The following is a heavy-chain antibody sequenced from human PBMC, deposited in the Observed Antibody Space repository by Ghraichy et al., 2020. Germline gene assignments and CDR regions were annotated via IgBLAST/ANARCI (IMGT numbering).Heavy chain of an antibody. D-gene: IGHD2-15*01. V-gene: IGHV4-39*02. CDR3: ARSPYCSGSSCFSNWFDP. CDR1: GGSISGSSYY. CDR2: IYYSGDT. Sequence: PETLSLTCTVSGGSISGSSYYWGWIRQPPGKGLEWIGSIYYSGDTYYNPSLKSRVTISVDTSRNHFSLKLRSVTAADTALYSCARSPYCSGSSCFSNWFDPWGQGNLVTVSS. J-gene: IGHJ5*02.